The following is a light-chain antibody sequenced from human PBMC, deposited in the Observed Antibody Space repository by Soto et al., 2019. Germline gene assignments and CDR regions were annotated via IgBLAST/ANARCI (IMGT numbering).Light chain of an antibody. CDR2: DAS. Sequence: EIVLTQSPGTLSLSPGERATLSCRASQSVRRSYLAWYQQKLGQTPRLLIYDASSRATGIPDRFSGSGSGTDFTLTISRLEPEDFAVYYCHQYDSSPWTFGQGTKVEIK. CDR3: HQYDSSPWT. V-gene: IGKV3-20*01. CDR1: QSVRRSY. J-gene: IGKJ1*01.